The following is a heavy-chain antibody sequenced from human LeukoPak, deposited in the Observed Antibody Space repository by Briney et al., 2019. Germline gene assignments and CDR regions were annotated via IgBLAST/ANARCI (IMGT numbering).Heavy chain of an antibody. CDR3: ARSWMVRGFSNWFDP. CDR1: GVSISTNNW. V-gene: IGHV4-4*02. CDR2: IYHSGST. J-gene: IGHJ5*02. D-gene: IGHD3-10*01. Sequence: PSETLSLTCAVSGVSISTNNWWTWVRQPPGKGLEWIGEIYHSGSTNYNPSLKSRVTISVDKSKNYFSLKLNSVTAADTAVYYCARSWMVRGFSNWFDPWGQGTLVTVSS.